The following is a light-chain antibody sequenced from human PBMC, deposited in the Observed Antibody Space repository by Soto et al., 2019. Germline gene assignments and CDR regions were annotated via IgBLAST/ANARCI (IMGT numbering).Light chain of an antibody. CDR1: QSVSSSY. Sequence: EIVLTQSPGTLSLSPGERATLSCRASQSVSSSYLAWYQQKPGQAPRLLIYGASSRATGIPDRFSGSGSGTDFTLTSSRLEPEDFAVYYCQQYGSSPTFGPRTKVDIK. CDR3: QQYGSSPT. J-gene: IGKJ3*01. V-gene: IGKV3-20*01. CDR2: GAS.